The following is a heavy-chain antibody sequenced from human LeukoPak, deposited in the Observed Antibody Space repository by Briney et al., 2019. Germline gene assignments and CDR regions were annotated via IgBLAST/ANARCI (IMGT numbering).Heavy chain of an antibody. CDR3: ARGYYDSSGYYFDY. Sequence: GGSLRLSCAASGFTFDDYGMSWVRQAPGKGLEWVSGINWNGGSTGYADSVKGRFTISRDNAKNSLYLQMNRLRAEDTALYYCARGYYDSSGYYFDYWGQGTLVTVSS. D-gene: IGHD3-22*01. V-gene: IGHV3-20*04. CDR1: GFTFDDYG. CDR2: INWNGGST. J-gene: IGHJ4*02.